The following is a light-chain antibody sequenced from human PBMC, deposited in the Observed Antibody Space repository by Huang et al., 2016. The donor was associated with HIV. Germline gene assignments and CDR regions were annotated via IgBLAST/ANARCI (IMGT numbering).Light chain of an antibody. V-gene: IGKV1-39*01. CDR3: QQSYNTPLLT. Sequence: DIQMTQSPSSLSASVGDRVTITWRASQSISSYLNWYQQKPGKAPKLLIYAASSLQSGVQSRFSGSGSGTDFTLTISSLQPEDFATYYCQQSYNTPLLTFGGGSKVEIK. J-gene: IGKJ4*01. CDR2: AAS. CDR1: QSISSY.